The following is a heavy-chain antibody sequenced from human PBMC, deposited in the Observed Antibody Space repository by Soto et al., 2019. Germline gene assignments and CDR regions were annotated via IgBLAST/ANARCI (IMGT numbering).Heavy chain of an antibody. CDR1: GFTFSSYS. J-gene: IGHJ6*02. CDR2: ISSSSSTI. CDR3: ARPEYSSSSYGMDV. D-gene: IGHD6-6*01. Sequence: GGALRLSCAASGFTFSSYSMNWVRQAPGKGLEWVSYISSSSSTIYYADSVKGRFTISRDNAKNSLYLQMNSLRDEDTAVYYCARPEYSSSSYGMDVWGQGTTVTVSS. V-gene: IGHV3-48*02.